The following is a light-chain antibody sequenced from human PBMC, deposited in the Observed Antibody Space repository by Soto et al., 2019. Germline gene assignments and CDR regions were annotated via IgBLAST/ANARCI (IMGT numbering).Light chain of an antibody. V-gene: IGLV2-14*01. CDR1: SSDVGGYNY. CDR3: SSYTSGSTPN. J-gene: IGLJ1*01. Sequence: QSALTQPASVSGSPGQSFAISCTGTSSDVGGYNYVSWYQQHPGKAPKLMIYEVSNRPSGVSNRFSGSKSGNTASLTISGLQAEDEADYYCSSYTSGSTPNFGTGTKSPS. CDR2: EVS.